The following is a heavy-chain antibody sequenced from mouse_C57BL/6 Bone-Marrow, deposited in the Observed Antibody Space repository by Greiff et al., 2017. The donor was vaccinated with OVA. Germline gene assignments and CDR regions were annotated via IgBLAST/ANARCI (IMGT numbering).Heavy chain of an antibody. CDR3: ATRFYYGSSSFAY. CDR2: FHPYNDDT. J-gene: IGHJ3*01. V-gene: IGHV1-47*01. CDR1: GYTFTTYP. D-gene: IGHD1-1*01. Sequence: VQLQQSGAELVKPGASVKMSCKASGYTFTTYPIEWMKQNHGKSLEWIGNFHPYNDDTKYNEKFKGKATLTVEKSSSTVYLEISRLTSDDSAVYDSATRFYYGSSSFAYWGQGTLVTVSA.